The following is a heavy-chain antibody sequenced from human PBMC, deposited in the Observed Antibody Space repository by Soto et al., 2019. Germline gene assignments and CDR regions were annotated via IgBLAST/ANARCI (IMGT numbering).Heavy chain of an antibody. CDR1: GFTFSSYA. D-gene: IGHD5-18*01. CDR3: AKGIYSYGYNSFDY. Sequence: GGSLRLSCAASGFTFSSYAMSWVRQAPGKGLEWVSAISGSGDSTYDADSVKGRFTISRDNSKSTLYLQMNSLRAEDTAVYYCAKGIYSYGYNSFDYWSQGTLVTVSS. V-gene: IGHV3-23*01. CDR2: ISGSGDST. J-gene: IGHJ4*02.